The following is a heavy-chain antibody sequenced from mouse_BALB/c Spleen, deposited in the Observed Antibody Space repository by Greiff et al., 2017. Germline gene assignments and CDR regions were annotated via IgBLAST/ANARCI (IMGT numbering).Heavy chain of an antibody. CDR1: GFTFSSYY. D-gene: IGHD2-4*01. CDR3: ARHNYDYYYYAMDY. Sequence: EVMLVESGGGLVKLGGSLKLSCAASGFTFSSYYMSWVRQTPEKRLELVAAINSNGGSTYYPDTVKGRFTISRDNAKNTLYLQMSSLKSEDTALYYCARHNYDYYYYAMDYWGQGTSVTVSS. J-gene: IGHJ4*01. V-gene: IGHV5-6-2*01. CDR2: INSNGGST.